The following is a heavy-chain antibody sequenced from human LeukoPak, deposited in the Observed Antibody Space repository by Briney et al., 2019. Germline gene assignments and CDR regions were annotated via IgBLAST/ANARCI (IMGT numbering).Heavy chain of an antibody. CDR2: INHSGST. CDR1: GGSFSGYY. V-gene: IGHV4-34*01. Sequence: SETLSLTCAVYGGSFSGYYWSWIRQPPGKGLEWIGEINHSGSTNYNPSLKSRVTISVDTSKNQFSLKLSSVTAADTAVYYCARCGPGYSSSWYWWSGYYYYMDVWGKGTTVTISS. J-gene: IGHJ6*03. D-gene: IGHD6-13*01. CDR3: ARCGPGYSSSWYWWSGYYYYMDV.